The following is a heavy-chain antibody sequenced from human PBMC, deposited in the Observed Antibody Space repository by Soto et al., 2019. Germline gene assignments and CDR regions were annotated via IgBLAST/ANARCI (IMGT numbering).Heavy chain of an antibody. V-gene: IGHV3-30-3*01. CDR2: ISYDGSNK. CDR1: GFTFSSYA. Sequence: QVQLVESGGGVVQPGRSLRLSCAASGFTFSSYAMHWVRQAPGKGLEWVAVISYDGSNKYYADSVKGRFTISRDNSKNTLYLQMNSLRAEDTAVYYCARLPREPWPDYWGQGTLVTVSS. CDR3: ARLPREPWPDY. J-gene: IGHJ4*02.